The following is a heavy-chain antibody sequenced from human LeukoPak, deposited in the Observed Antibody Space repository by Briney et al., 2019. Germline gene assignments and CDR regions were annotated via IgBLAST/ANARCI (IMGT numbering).Heavy chain of an antibody. D-gene: IGHD5-24*01. CDR2: IIPIFGTA. CDR1: GGTFSSYA. J-gene: IGHJ4*02. CDR3: ARAGRRDGYNYDFDY. Sequence: SVKVSCKASGGTFSSYAISWVRQAPGQGLEWMGRIIPIFGTASYAQKFQGRVTITTDESTSTAYMELSSLRSEDTAVYYCARAGRRDGYNYDFDYWGQGTLVTVSS. V-gene: IGHV1-69*05.